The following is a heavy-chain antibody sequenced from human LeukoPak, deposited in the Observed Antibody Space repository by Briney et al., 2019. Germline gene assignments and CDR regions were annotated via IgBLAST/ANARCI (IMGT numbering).Heavy chain of an antibody. CDR1: GFTFSNYG. Sequence: GGSLRLSCAASGFTFSNYGMSWVRQAPGKGLEWVSAIGSSGTNTYYADSVKGRFSISRDNAKNSLYLQMNSQRAEDTAVYYCARLDSDSSSWYYFDYWGQGTLVTVSS. D-gene: IGHD6-13*01. V-gene: IGHV3-21*01. CDR3: ARLDSDSSSWYYFDY. CDR2: IGSSGTNT. J-gene: IGHJ4*02.